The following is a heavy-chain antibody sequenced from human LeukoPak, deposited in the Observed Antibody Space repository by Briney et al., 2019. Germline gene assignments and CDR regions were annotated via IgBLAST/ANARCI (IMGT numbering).Heavy chain of an antibody. D-gene: IGHD4-17*01. J-gene: IGHJ4*02. Sequence: GGSLRLSCAASGFTFSNYWMHWVRQAPGKGLVWVSRINSDGSSTTSADSVKGRFTISRDNAKNTLYLHMNSLRAEDTAVYYCAKGGATVIDYWGQGTLVTVSS. CDR1: GFTFSNYW. CDR3: AKGGATVIDY. CDR2: INSDGSST. V-gene: IGHV3-74*01.